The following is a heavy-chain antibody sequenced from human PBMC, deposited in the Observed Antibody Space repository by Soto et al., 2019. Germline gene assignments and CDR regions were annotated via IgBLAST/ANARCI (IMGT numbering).Heavy chain of an antibody. CDR1: GFTFSSYA. V-gene: IGHV3-23*01. CDR3: AKGIAARPFHYYYGMDV. D-gene: IGHD6-6*01. J-gene: IGHJ6*02. Sequence: PGGSLRLSCAASGFTFSSYAMSWVRQAPVQGLEWVSAISGSGGSTYYADSGKGRFTISRDNSKNTRYLQMNSLRAEDTAVYYCAKGIAARPFHYYYGMDVWGQGTTVTVSS. CDR2: ISGSGGST.